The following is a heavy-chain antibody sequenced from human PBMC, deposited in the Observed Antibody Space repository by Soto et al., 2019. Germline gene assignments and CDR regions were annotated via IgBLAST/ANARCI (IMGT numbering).Heavy chain of an antibody. V-gene: IGHV1-2*04. D-gene: IGHD6-13*01. CDR3: ARVKAAVDYYYGMDV. CDR1: GYTFTGYY. Sequence: GASVKVSCKASGYTFTGYYMHWVRQAPGQGLEWMGWINPNSGGTNYAQKFQGWVTMTRDTSISTAYMELSRLRSDDTAVYYCARVKAAVDYYYGMDVWGQGTTVTVSS. J-gene: IGHJ6*02. CDR2: INPNSGGT.